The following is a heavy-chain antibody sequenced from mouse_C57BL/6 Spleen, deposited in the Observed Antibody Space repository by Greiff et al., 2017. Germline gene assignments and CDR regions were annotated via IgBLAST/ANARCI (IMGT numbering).Heavy chain of an antibody. CDR3: ARSLITTVVYFDY. D-gene: IGHD1-1*01. V-gene: IGHV1-85*01. J-gene: IGHJ2*01. CDR2: IYPRDGST. Sequence: VQLQQSGPELVKPGASVKLSCKASGYTFTSYDINWVKQRPGQGLEWIGWIYPRDGSTKYNEKFKGKATLTVDTSSSTAYMELHSLTSEDSAVYFCARSLITTVVYFDYWGQGTTLTVSS. CDR1: GYTFTSYD.